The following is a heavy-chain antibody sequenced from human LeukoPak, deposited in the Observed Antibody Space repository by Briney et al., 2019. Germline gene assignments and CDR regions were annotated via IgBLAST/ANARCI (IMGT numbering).Heavy chain of an antibody. J-gene: IGHJ5*02. CDR3: SRESGPYCPFGH. CDR1: GGSITTTNF. D-gene: IGHD1-26*01. V-gene: IGHV4-4*02. Sequence: SETLSLTCGVSGGSITTTNFWSWVRQSPGGGLEWIGEISLRGRTQYNPSPKSRVNISMDESKNHLYLSLASVTAADTAVYYCSRESGPYCPFGHWGQGTLVAVTS. CDR2: ISLRGRT.